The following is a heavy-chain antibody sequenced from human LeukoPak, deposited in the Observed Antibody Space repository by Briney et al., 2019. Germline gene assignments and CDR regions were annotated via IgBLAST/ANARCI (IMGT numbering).Heavy chain of an antibody. CDR1: GGSISSYY. V-gene: IGHV4-59*01. CDR2: IYYSGST. CDR3: ARVSGLWYYYYMDV. D-gene: IGHD2/OR15-2a*01. Sequence: SETLSLTCTVSGGSISSYYWSWIRQPPGKGLEWIGYIYYSGSTNYDPSLKSRVTISVDTSKNQFSLKLSSVTAADTAVYYCARVSGLWYYYYMDVWGKGTTVTVSS. J-gene: IGHJ6*03.